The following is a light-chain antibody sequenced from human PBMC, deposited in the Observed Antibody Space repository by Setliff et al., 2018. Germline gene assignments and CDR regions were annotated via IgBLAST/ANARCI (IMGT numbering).Light chain of an antibody. CDR2: TNN. CDR3: AVWDDNLNGPI. V-gene: IGLV1-44*01. CDR1: SSNIGSNT. J-gene: IGLJ2*01. Sequence: QSALAQPPSASGTPGQRVTISCSGSSSNIGSNTVNWYQQFPGTAPKLLIYTNNRRPSGVPDRFSGSKSGTSASLAISGLQSDDEADYYCAVWDDNLNGPIFGGGTKVTVL.